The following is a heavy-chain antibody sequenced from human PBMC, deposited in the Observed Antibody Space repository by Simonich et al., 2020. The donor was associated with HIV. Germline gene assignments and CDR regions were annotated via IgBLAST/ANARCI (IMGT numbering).Heavy chain of an antibody. Sequence: EGRLVQSGAEVKKPGAALKISCGGSGSSFTSYWCGGVRQMPGKGLEWMGSIYPRDPNNRYTPLYRGHATISDDKTIRTSHLQWSSLNASATVMYYWGRPRSNFRSNDAFHIWGQGTMVTVSS. D-gene: IGHD7-27*01. CDR1: GSSFTSYW. CDR3: GRPRSNFRSNDAFHI. CDR2: IYPRDPNN. V-gene: IGHV5-51*01. J-gene: IGHJ3*02.